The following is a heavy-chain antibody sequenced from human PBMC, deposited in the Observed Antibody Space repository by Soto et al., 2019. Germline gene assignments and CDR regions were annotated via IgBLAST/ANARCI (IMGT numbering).Heavy chain of an antibody. CDR3: ARQEGGPHVWGSNFGAFDI. D-gene: IGHD3-16*01. CDR1: GGSISSSSYY. J-gene: IGHJ3*02. CDR2: IYYSGST. Sequence: QLQLQESGPGLVKPSETLSLTCTVSGGSISSSSYYWGWIRQPPGKGLEWIGSIYYSGSTYYNPSLKSRVTISVDTSKNQFSLKLSSVTAADTAVYYCARQEGGPHVWGSNFGAFDIWGQGTMVTVSS. V-gene: IGHV4-39*01.